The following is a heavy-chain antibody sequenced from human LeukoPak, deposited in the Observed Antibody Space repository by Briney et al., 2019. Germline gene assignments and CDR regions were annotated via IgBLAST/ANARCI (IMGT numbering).Heavy chain of an antibody. J-gene: IGHJ5*02. D-gene: IGHD3-10*01. Sequence: GGSLRLSCAASGFSFSRYVMHRVRQAPGKGLEWVSAISGSGGSTYYADSVKGRFTISRDNSKNTLYLQMNSLRAEDTAVYYCAKDLAYGSGINWFDPWGQGTLVTVSS. CDR1: GFSFSRYV. CDR3: AKDLAYGSGINWFDP. CDR2: ISGSGGST. V-gene: IGHV3-23*01.